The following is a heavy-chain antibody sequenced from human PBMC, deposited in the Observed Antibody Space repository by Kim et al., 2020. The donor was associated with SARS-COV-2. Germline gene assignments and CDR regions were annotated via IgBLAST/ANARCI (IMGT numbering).Heavy chain of an antibody. V-gene: IGHV4-31*03. Sequence: SETLSLTCTVSGGSISSGGYYWSWIRQHPGKGLEWIGYIYYSGSTYYNPSLKSRVTISVDTSKNQFSLKLSSVTAADTAVYYCARERYFDWLSEYYFDYWGQGTLVTVSS. J-gene: IGHJ4*02. CDR3: ARERYFDWLSEYYFDY. CDR2: IYYSGST. CDR1: GGSISSGGYY. D-gene: IGHD3-9*01.